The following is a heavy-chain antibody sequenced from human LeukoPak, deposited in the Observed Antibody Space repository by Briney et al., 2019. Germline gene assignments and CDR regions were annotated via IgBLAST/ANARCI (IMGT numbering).Heavy chain of an antibody. CDR3: ARGRTYVWGSYRYYMDV. V-gene: IGHV1-18*04. CDR2: ISAYNGNT. CDR1: GYTFTSYY. Sequence: GASVKVSCKASGYTFTSYYMHWVRQAPGQGLEWMGWISAYNGNTNYAQKLQGRVTMTTDTSTSTAYMELRSLRSDDTAVYYCARGRTYVWGSYRYYMDVWGKGTTVTVSS. J-gene: IGHJ6*03. D-gene: IGHD3-16*02.